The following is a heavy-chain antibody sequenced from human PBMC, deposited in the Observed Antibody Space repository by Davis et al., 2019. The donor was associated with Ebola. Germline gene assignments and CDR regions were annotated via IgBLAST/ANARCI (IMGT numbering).Heavy chain of an antibody. CDR1: GYTFTGYY. V-gene: IGHV1-2*06. D-gene: IGHD1-14*01. J-gene: IGHJ4*02. Sequence: ASVKVSCKASGYTFTGYYMHWVRQAPGQGLEWMGRINPNSGGTNYAQKFQGRVTMTDDTSTDTAYMELSSLRYEDTAVYYCTIGGTTGGFDYWGQGTLVTVSS. CDR3: TIGGTTGGFDY. CDR2: INPNSGGT.